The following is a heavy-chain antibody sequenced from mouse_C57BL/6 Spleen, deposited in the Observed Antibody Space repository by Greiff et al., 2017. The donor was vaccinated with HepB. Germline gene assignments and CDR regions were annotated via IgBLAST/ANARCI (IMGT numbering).Heavy chain of an antibody. CDR2: IDPSDSYT. Sequence: VQLVESGAELVKPGASVKLSCKASGYTFTSYWMQWVKQRPGQGLEWIGEIDPSDSYTNYNQKFKGKATLTVDTSSSTAYMQLSSLTSEDSAVYYCARGRSSGTEFAYWGQGTLVTVSA. V-gene: IGHV1-50*01. J-gene: IGHJ3*01. CDR1: GYTFTSYW. CDR3: ARGRSSGTEFAY. D-gene: IGHD3-3*01.